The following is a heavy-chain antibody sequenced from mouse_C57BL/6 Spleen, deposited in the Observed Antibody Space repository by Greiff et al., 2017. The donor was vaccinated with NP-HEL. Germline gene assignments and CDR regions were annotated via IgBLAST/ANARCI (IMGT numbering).Heavy chain of an antibody. V-gene: IGHV1-82*01. Sequence: QVQLQQSGPELVKPGASVKISCKASGYAFSSSWMNWVKQRPGKGLEWIGRIYPGDGDTNYNGKFKGKATLTADKSSSTAYMQLSSLTSEDSAVYFCARVTVVATRFDYWGQGTTLTVSS. CDR1: GYAFSSSW. CDR3: ARVTVVATRFDY. D-gene: IGHD1-1*01. J-gene: IGHJ2*01. CDR2: IYPGDGDT.